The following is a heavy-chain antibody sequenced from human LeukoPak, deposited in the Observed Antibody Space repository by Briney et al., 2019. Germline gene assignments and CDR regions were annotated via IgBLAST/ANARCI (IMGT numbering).Heavy chain of an antibody. Sequence: PSETLSPTCTVSGGSLSSYYWSWIRQPAGKGLEWIGRIYTSGSTNYNPSLKSRVTMSVYTSKNQCSLKLSSVTAADPAVYYCARDPYPDRYCSSTSCLMWFDPWGQGTLVTVSS. CDR3: ARDPYPDRYCSSTSCLMWFDP. CDR1: GGSLSSYY. CDR2: IYTSGST. J-gene: IGHJ5*02. V-gene: IGHV4-4*07. D-gene: IGHD2-2*01.